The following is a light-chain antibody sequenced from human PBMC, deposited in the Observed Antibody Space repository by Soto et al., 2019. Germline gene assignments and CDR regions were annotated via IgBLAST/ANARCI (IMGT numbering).Light chain of an antibody. J-gene: IGKJ2*01. CDR1: QSVSTY. Sequence: EVVLTQSPATMSLYPGEGATLSCRASQSVSTYLGWYQQKPGQAPRLLIFEASNRATGIPARFSGSGSGTDFTLTISSLEPEDFAVYYCQQRSNWPHTFGQGTKLEIK. V-gene: IGKV3-11*01. CDR2: EAS. CDR3: QQRSNWPHT.